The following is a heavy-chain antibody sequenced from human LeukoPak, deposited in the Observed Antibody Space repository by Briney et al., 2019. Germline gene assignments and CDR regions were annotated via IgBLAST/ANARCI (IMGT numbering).Heavy chain of an antibody. Sequence: GASVKVSCKASGYTFTTYAMHWVRQAPGQRLEWMGWINGDNGNTKYPQKLQGRVTITRDTSAYTGYMELRGLSSADTAVYFCARAPNDILTGYSLNWFDPWGQGTLVTVSS. J-gene: IGHJ5*02. CDR1: GYTFTTYA. D-gene: IGHD3-9*01. CDR2: INGDNGNT. V-gene: IGHV1-3*01. CDR3: ARAPNDILTGYSLNWFDP.